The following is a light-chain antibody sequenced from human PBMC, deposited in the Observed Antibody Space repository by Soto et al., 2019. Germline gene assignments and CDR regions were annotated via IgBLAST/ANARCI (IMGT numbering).Light chain of an antibody. CDR2: QNT. CDR3: QAWDSSTVV. Sequence: SYELTQPPSVSVSPGQTASITCSGAQLGDNYGSWYQQRPGQPPVLVIYQNTKRPSGIPDRFSGSNSGNTATLTISGTQAMDEADYYCQAWDSSTVVFGGGTKLTVL. V-gene: IGLV3-1*01. CDR1: QLGDNY. J-gene: IGLJ2*01.